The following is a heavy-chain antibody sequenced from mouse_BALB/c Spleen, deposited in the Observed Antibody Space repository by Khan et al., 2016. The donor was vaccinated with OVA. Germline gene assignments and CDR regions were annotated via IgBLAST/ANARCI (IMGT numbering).Heavy chain of an antibody. CDR2: MIYSGDT. CDR3: ARSTYRYAFAY. D-gene: IGHD2-14*01. J-gene: IGHJ3*01. Sequence: EVQLQESGPSLVKPSQTLSLTCSVTGDSITSGYWTWIRKFPGNKLEYMGYMIYSGDTYYNPSLKSRISITRHTSKHQYYLPLNSVTTEDTATYYCARSTYRYAFAYWGQGTLVTVSA. CDR1: GDSITSGY. V-gene: IGHV3-8*02.